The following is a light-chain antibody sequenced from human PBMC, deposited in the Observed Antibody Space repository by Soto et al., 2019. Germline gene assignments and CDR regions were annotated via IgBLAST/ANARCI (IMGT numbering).Light chain of an antibody. CDR1: QSVSSSY. Sequence: EIVLTQSPGTLSLPPGERATLSCRASQSVSSSYLAWYQQQPGQAPRHLSYGASSRVTGIPDRFSGSGSGTDFTLTISRLEPEEFAGYYCQQYGSSRTFGQGTNVDIK. CDR3: QQYGSSRT. V-gene: IGKV3-20*01. J-gene: IGKJ1*01. CDR2: GAS.